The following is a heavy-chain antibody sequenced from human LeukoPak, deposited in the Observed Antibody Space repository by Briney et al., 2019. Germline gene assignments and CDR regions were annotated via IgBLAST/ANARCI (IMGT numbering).Heavy chain of an antibody. CDR3: ARGASLLWFGDGAATFYGMDV. CDR1: GGSVGSGTYY. CDR2: VYYSGST. J-gene: IGHJ6*02. Sequence: SETLSLTCTVSGGSVGSGTYYWSWIRQSPGKGLEWIGNVYYSGSTYYNPSLKSRVTISVDTSKNQISLKLSSVTAADTAVYYCARGASLLWFGDGAATFYGMDVWGQGTTVTVSS. V-gene: IGHV4-39*07. D-gene: IGHD3-10*01.